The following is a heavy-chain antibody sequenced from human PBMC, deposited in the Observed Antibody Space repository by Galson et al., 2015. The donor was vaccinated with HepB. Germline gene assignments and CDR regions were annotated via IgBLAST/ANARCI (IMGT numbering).Heavy chain of an antibody. D-gene: IGHD3-22*01. CDR1: GFTFSSYA. Sequence: SLRLSCAASGFTFSSYAMHWVRQAPGKGLEWVAVISYDGSNKYYADSVKGRFTISRDNSKNTLYLQMNSLRAEDTAVYYCARDGGYYYDSSGRDAFDIWGQGTMVTVSS. CDR3: ARDGGYYYDSSGRDAFDI. CDR2: ISYDGSNK. J-gene: IGHJ3*02. V-gene: IGHV3-30-3*01.